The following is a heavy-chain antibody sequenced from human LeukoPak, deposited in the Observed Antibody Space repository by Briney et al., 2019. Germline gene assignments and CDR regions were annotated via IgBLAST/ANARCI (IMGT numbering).Heavy chain of an antibody. CDR3: VKSNSRYQPWTLDI. CDR1: GASIRSGSYY. CDR2: IETSGST. Sequence: SSETLSLTCTVSGASIRSGSYYWTWIRQPAGKGLEWIGRIETSGSTTYNPSLKSRVSISVDTSNNQLSLKVNSVTAADTAMYYCVKSNSRYQPWTLDIWGRGTMVTVSS. J-gene: IGHJ3*02. D-gene: IGHD2-2*01. V-gene: IGHV4-61*02.